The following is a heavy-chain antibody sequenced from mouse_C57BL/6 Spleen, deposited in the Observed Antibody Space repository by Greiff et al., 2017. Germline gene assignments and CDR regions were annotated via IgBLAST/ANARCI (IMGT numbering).Heavy chain of an antibody. CDR2: ISYDGSN. Sequence: ESGPGLVKPSQSLSLTCSVTGYSITSGYYWNWIRQFPGNKLEWMGYISYDGSNNYNPSLKNRISITRDTSKNQFFLKLNSVTTEDTATYYCATYGSSGGYYFDYWGQGTTLTVSS. CDR1: GYSITSGYY. CDR3: ATYGSSGGYYFDY. D-gene: IGHD1-1*01. V-gene: IGHV3-6*01. J-gene: IGHJ2*01.